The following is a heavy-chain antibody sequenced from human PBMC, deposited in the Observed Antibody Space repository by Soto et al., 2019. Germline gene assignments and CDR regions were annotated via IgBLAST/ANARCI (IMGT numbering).Heavy chain of an antibody. V-gene: IGHV1-18*01. CDR2: ISAYNGNT. J-gene: IGHJ6*02. CDR3: ARVNNSHGSGSYYNEGYYYYGMDV. Sequence: GASVKVSCKASGYTFTSYGISWVRQAPGQGLEWMGWISAYNGNTNYAQKLQGRVTMTTDTSTSTAYMELRSLRSDDTAVYYCARVNNSHGSGSYYNEGYYYYGMDVWGQGTTVTVSS. D-gene: IGHD3-10*01. CDR1: GYTFTSYG.